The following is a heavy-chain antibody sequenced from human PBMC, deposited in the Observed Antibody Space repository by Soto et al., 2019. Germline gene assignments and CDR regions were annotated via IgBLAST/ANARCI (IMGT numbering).Heavy chain of an antibody. V-gene: IGHV4-59*01. D-gene: IGHD2-2*01. J-gene: IGHJ4*02. Sequence: SETLSFTCTVSGGSISSYYWSWIRQPPGKGLEWIGYIYYSGSTNYNPSLKSRATISVDTSKNQFSLKLSSVTAADTAVYYCARAGGSYCSSTSCLKYYFDYWGQGTLVTVSS. CDR3: ARAGGSYCSSTSCLKYYFDY. CDR1: GGSISSYY. CDR2: IYYSGST.